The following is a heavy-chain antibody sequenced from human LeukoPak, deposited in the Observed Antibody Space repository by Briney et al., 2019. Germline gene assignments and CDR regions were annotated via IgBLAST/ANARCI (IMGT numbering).Heavy chain of an antibody. D-gene: IGHD3-16*01. J-gene: IGHJ4*02. CDR3: ARDLHPRLTGYFDY. CDR2: IYSGGST. CDR1: GFTFSSNW. Sequence: PGGSLRLSCAVSGFTFSSNWMSWVRQAPGKGLEWVSVIYSGGSTYYADSVEGRFTVSRDNPKNTLYLEMKSLRADDTAVYYCARDLHPRLTGYFDYWGQGTVVTVSS. V-gene: IGHV3-53*01.